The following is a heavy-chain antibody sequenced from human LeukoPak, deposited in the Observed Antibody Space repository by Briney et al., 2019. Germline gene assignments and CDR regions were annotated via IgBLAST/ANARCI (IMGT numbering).Heavy chain of an antibody. J-gene: IGHJ4*02. V-gene: IGHV4-59*08. D-gene: IGHD4-17*01. CDR3: ARHGGAYGFDY. CDR2: IYYIGST. CDR1: GGSISSYY. Sequence: SETLSLTCTVSGGSISSYYWSWIRQPPGKGLEWIGCIYYIGSTNYNPSLKSRVTISVDTSKNQFSLKLSSVTAADTAVYYRARHGGAYGFDYWGQGTLVTVSS.